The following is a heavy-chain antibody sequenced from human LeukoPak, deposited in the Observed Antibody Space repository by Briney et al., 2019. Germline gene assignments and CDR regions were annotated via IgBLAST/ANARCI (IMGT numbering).Heavy chain of an antibody. D-gene: IGHD2-21*02. J-gene: IGHJ4*02. V-gene: IGHV1-2*02. Sequence: ASVKVSCKASGYTFTGYYMHWVRQAPGQGLTWMGWINPNTGVTNYAQKFQGRVTMTRATSINTAYMELDRLTSDDTAIYYCARSYCGGDCYWTIDYWGQGTLVTISS. CDR3: ARSYCGGDCYWTIDY. CDR1: GYTFTGYY. CDR2: INPNTGVT.